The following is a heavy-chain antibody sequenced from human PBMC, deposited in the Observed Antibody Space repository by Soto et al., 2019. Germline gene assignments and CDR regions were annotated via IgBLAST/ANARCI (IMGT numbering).Heavy chain of an antibody. CDR2: IISILGTA. J-gene: IGHJ6*02. CDR3: ARDNYYDSSGYYYGGTYYYYGMDV. D-gene: IGHD3-22*01. V-gene: IGHV1-69*13. Sequence: SVKVSCKASGGTFSSYAISWVRQAPGQGLEWMGGIISILGTANYAQKFQGRVTITADESTSTAYMELSSLRSEDTAVYYCARDNYYDSSGYYYGGTYYYYGMDVWGQGTTVTVSS. CDR1: GGTFSSYA.